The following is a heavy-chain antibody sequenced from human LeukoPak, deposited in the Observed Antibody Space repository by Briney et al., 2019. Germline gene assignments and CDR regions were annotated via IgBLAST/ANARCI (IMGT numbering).Heavy chain of an antibody. D-gene: IGHD5-12*01. CDR1: GDSVSSNSAA. Sequence: SQTLSLTCAISGDSVSSNSAAWNWIRQSPSRGLEWLGRTYYRSKWYNDYAVSVKSRITINPDTSKNQFSLQLNSVTPEDTAVYYCARDETPPEAIVATISCRDWGQGTLVTVSS. V-gene: IGHV6-1*01. CDR3: ARDETPPEAIVATISCRD. CDR2: TYYRSKWYN. J-gene: IGHJ4*02.